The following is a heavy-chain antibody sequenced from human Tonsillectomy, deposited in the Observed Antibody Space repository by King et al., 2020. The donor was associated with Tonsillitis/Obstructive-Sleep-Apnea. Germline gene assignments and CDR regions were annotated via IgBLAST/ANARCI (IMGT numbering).Heavy chain of an antibody. V-gene: IGHV3-11*05. CDR3: ARHSTVTTWGFYYYMDV. CDR2: ISRSGGFT. D-gene: IGHD4-17*01. Sequence: QLVQSGGGLVKPGGSLRLSCAASGFTFSDYYMSWVRQAPGKGLEWVSYISRSGGFTNYAVSVKGRSTISRDNARQSLYLQINSLRAEDTAVYYCARHSTVTTWGFYYYMDVWGKGTTVTVSS. CDR1: GFTFSDYY. J-gene: IGHJ6*03.